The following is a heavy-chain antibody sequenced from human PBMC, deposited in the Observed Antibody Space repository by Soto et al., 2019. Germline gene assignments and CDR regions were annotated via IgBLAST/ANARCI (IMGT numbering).Heavy chain of an antibody. D-gene: IGHD6-19*01. CDR1: GFSFSSYA. V-gene: IGHV3-23*01. CDR2: ISGSGDST. J-gene: IGHJ4*02. CDR3: ARRSSGWYLDY. Sequence: PGGSLRLSCAASGFSFSSYAMNWVRQAPGKGLEWVSVISGSGDSTYYADSVKGRFTISRDNSKNTLYLQMISLRAEDTAVYYCARRSSGWYLDYWGQGTLVTVSS.